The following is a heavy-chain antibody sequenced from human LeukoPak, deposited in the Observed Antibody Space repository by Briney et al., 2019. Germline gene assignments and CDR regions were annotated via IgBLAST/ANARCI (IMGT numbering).Heavy chain of an antibody. CDR1: GGSFSGYY. Sequence: SETLSLTCAVYGGSFSGYYWSWIRQPPGKGLEWIGEINHSGSTNYNPSLKSRVTMSVDTSRNQFSLKLSSVTAADTAVYYCARIDRAVAGTIDYWGQGTLVTVSS. D-gene: IGHD6-19*01. V-gene: IGHV4-34*01. J-gene: IGHJ4*02. CDR3: ARIDRAVAGTIDY. CDR2: INHSGST.